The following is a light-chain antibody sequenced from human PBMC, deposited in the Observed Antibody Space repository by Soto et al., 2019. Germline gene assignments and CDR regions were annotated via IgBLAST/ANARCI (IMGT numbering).Light chain of an antibody. CDR3: QQYSAWPLT. Sequence: EILMTQSPATLSVSPGERATLFCRASQSVRRNFLAWNQQKPGQAPRLLIYGASTRATGVPARFSGSGSGTEFTLTISSLQSEDFAVYYCQQYSAWPLTFGGGTKVEIK. J-gene: IGKJ4*01. CDR2: GAS. CDR1: QSVRRN. V-gene: IGKV3-15*01.